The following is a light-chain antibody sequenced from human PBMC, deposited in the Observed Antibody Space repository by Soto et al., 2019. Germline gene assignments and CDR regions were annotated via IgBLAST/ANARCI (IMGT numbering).Light chain of an antibody. J-gene: IGKJ1*01. V-gene: IGKV1-5*03. CDR2: KAS. Sequence: DIQMTQSPSTLSASVGDIVTITCRASQSISSWLSWYQQKPGKAPKLLIYKASSLESGVPSRFSGSGSGTEFTLTISSLQPGDFATYYCQKYNSYWTFGQGTKVEL. CDR1: QSISSW. CDR3: QKYNSYWT.